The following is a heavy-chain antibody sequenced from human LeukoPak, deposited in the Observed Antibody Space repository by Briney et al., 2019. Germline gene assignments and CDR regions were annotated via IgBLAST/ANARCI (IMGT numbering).Heavy chain of an antibody. D-gene: IGHD1-1*01. CDR1: GYTFTSYD. Sequence: ASVKVSCKASGYTFTSYDINWVRQAPGQGLEWMGIINPSGGSTSYAQKFQGRVTMTRDMSTSTVYMELSSLRSEDTAVYYCARGANWNYYYYYMDVWGKGTTVTVSS. CDR3: ARGANWNYYYYYMDV. J-gene: IGHJ6*03. CDR2: INPSGGST. V-gene: IGHV1-46*01.